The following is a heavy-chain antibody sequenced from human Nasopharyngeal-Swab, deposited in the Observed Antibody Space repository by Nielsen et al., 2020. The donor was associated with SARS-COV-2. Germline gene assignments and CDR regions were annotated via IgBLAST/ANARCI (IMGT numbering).Heavy chain of an antibody. Sequence: GESLKISCAASGFTFSTYNMNWVRQAPGKGLEWVSSISSSSTYIYYADSVKGRFTISRDSAKNSLYLQMNSLRAEDTAVYYCARDGFDYDFWSAYFMDVWGQGTTVTVSS. V-gene: IGHV3-21*01. J-gene: IGHJ6*02. D-gene: IGHD3-3*01. CDR2: ISSSSTYI. CDR1: GFTFSTYN. CDR3: ARDGFDYDFWSAYFMDV.